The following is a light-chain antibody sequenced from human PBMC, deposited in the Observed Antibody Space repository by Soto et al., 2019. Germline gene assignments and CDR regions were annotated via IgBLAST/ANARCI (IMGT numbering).Light chain of an antibody. J-gene: IGLJ1*01. CDR3: CSYAGGYTYL. V-gene: IGLV2-11*01. CDR1: GNDVCAYNY. Sequence: SALTQPRSVSGSPGQSVTISCTGTGNDVCAYNYVSWYQQHPGRPPKLLIYGVVRWPSGVPDRFSGSKSGNTASLTISGLQAEDEADYFCCSYAGGYTYLFGTGTKVTV. CDR2: GVV.